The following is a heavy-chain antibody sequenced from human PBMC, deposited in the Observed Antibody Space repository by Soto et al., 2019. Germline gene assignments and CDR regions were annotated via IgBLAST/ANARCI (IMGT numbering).Heavy chain of an antibody. Sequence: QVTLKESGPVLVKPTETLTLRCTVSGLSITDSGMGVSWIRQPPVQPLEWLAHIDSSGEKSYRTFLKSRLAISKDTSKSQIVLTMTNMDPADTATYYCARRHLAVAVSPWFDPWGQGIPVTVSS. CDR3: ARRHLAVAVSPWFDP. CDR1: GLSITDSGMG. J-gene: IGHJ5*02. D-gene: IGHD6-19*01. V-gene: IGHV2-26*01. CDR2: IDSSGEK.